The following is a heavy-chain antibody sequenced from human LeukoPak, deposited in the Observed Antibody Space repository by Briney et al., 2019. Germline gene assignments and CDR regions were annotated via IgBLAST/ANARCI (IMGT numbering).Heavy chain of an antibody. V-gene: IGHV3-53*01. Sequence: GGSLRLSCAVSGFRVSSNHMTWVRQAPGKGLEWVSLIYTGDVTYYADSVKGRFTISTDNSKNILYLQMDSLTAEDTTLYYCARERDYDTYIDYWGQGTLVTVSS. CDR1: GFRVSSNH. CDR3: ARERDYDTYIDY. D-gene: IGHD3-22*01. CDR2: IYTGDVT. J-gene: IGHJ4*02.